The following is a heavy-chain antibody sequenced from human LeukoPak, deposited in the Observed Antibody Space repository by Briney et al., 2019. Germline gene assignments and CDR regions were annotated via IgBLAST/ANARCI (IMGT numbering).Heavy chain of an antibody. D-gene: IGHD1-26*01. CDR2: IRGSGGTI. CDR3: ARVSTFSGTSWDFYF. Sequence: GGSLRLSCAASGFTFSDYYISWIRQAPGKGLEWVSYIRGSGGTIDYADSVKGRFTISRDNAKNSLYLQMNGLRAEDTAVYYCARVSTFSGTSWDFYFWGQGNLVTLSS. J-gene: IGHJ4*02. V-gene: IGHV3-11*01. CDR1: GFTFSDYY.